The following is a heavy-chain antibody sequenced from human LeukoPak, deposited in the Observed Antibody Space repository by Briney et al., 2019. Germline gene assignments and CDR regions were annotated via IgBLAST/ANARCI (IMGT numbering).Heavy chain of an antibody. D-gene: IGHD6-19*01. CDR2: IVVGSADT. CDR3: AKVKRQWLVTFDY. V-gene: IGHV1-58*02. Sequence: SVKVSCKASGFTFTNSAMQWVRQARGQRLEWIGWIVVGSADTKYAQKFQERVTITRDMSTSTAYMELSSLSSEDTAVYYCAKVKRQWLVTFDYWGQGTLVTVSS. J-gene: IGHJ4*02. CDR1: GFTFTNSA.